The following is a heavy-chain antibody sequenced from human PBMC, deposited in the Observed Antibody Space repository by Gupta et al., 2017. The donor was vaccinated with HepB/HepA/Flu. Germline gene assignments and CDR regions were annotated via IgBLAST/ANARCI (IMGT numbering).Heavy chain of an antibody. Sequence: QVQLVESGGGVVRRGRSLRLSCAASGFTFGDYGMHWVRQAPGKGREGVVIISCDGANQYYPDSVKGRFTISRDNFKNTVHLQMNSLRAEDTAVYYCAKGHYYDSSGQYSYNDAWGQGTMVTVSS. D-gene: IGHD3-22*01. CDR3: AKGHYYDSSGQYSYNDA. J-gene: IGHJ3*01. CDR2: ISCDGANQ. CDR1: GFTFGDYG. V-gene: IGHV3-30*18.